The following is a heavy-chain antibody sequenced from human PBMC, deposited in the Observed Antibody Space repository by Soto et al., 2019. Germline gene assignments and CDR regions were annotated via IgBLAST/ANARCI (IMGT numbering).Heavy chain of an antibody. CDR3: PRYDDTAIYYCAAAVNIDGLEH. J-gene: IGHJ1*01. D-gene: IGHD3-22*01. Sequence: TSETLSLTCTVSGGSISSYRWSWIRQPAGKGLEWIGRLNNYGNTHYNPSLKSRVTVSVDTSRNQFFLTTETSTSTVFMEVRTPRYDDTAIYYCAAAVNIDGLEHWGQGSLVTVSS. CDR2: LNNYGNT. CDR1: GGSISSYR. V-gene: IGHV4-4*07.